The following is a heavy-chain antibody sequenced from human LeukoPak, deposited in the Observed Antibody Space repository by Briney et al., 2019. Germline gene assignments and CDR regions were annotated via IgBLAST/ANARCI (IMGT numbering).Heavy chain of an antibody. V-gene: IGHV4-59*01. Sequence: PSETLSLACTVSSGSISSYDWSWIRQPAGKGLEWIGYIYYSGSTNYNPSLKSRVTISVDTSKNQFSLKLSSVTAADTAVYYCARDYYDILTGYFVHAFDIWGQGTMVTVSS. CDR1: SGSISSYD. CDR3: ARDYYDILTGYFVHAFDI. D-gene: IGHD3-9*01. J-gene: IGHJ3*02. CDR2: IYYSGST.